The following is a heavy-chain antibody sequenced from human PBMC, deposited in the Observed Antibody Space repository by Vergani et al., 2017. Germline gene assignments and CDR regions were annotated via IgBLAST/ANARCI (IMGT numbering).Heavy chain of an antibody. CDR3: AKDPIVGATVPPSYYFDY. D-gene: IGHD1-26*01. CDR2: ISYDGSNK. V-gene: IGHV3-30*04. J-gene: IGHJ4*02. CDR1: GFTFSSYA. Sequence: QVQLVESGGGVVQPGRSLRLSCAASGFTFSSYAMHWVRQAPGKGLEWVAVISYDGSNKYYADSVKGRFTISRDNSKNTLYLQMNSLRAEDTAVYYCAKDPIVGATVPPSYYFDYWGQGTLVTVSS.